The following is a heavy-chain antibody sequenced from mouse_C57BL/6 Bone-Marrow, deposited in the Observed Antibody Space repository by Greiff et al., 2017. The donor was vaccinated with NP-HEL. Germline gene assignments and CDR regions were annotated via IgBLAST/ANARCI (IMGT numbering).Heavy chain of an antibody. D-gene: IGHD2-2*01. CDR3: TPDGYGVDY. CDR1: GFNIKDDY. V-gene: IGHV14-4*01. Sequence: VQLQQSGAELVRPGASVKLSCTASGFNIKDDYMHWVKQRPEQGLEWIGWIDPENGDTEYASKFQGKATITADTSSNTAYLQLSSLTSEDTAVYYCTPDGYGVDYWGQGTTLTVSS. CDR2: IDPENGDT. J-gene: IGHJ2*01.